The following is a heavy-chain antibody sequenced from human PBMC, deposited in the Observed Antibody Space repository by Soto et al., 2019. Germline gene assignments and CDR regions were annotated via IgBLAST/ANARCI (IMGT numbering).Heavy chain of an antibody. CDR2: INHSGST. V-gene: IGHV4-34*01. D-gene: IGHD1-26*01. Sequence: SATASLTSAVHWGSCDGYFWSCIRQPPGKGLEWIGEINHSGSTNYNPSLKSRVTISVDTSKNQFSLKLSSVTAADTAVYYCAGGASYSYYYGMDVWGQGTTVT. CDR1: WGSCDGYF. J-gene: IGHJ6*02. CDR3: AGGASYSYYYGMDV.